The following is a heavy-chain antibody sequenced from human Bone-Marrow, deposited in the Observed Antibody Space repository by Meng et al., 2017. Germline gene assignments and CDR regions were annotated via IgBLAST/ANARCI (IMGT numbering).Heavy chain of an antibody. CDR3: AGEIAVAGTYFDY. CDR2: IKQDGSEK. Sequence: GESLKISCAASGFTFSSYWMSWVRQAPGKGLEWVANIKQDGSEKYYVDSVKGRFTISRDNSKNTLYLQMNSLRAEDTAVYYCAGEIAVAGTYFDYWGQGTLVTVSS. D-gene: IGHD6-19*01. CDR1: GFTFSSYW. J-gene: IGHJ4*02. V-gene: IGHV3-7*01.